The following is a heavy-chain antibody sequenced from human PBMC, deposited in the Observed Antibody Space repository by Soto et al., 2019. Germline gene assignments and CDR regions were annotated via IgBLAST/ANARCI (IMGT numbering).Heavy chain of an antibody. CDR2: FSGDGINT. V-gene: IGHV3-23*01. Sequence: EVQLLESGGGLVQPGGSLRLSCAASGFTISTAMTWVRRAPGKGLEWVSSFSGDGINTYYADSVKGRYSFYRDNSKNTEYLQMDTRRDEDTSVYHCAQGPRVGANYKYYDMDVWGQGTTVTVSS. CDR1: GFTISTA. D-gene: IGHD1-26*01. CDR3: AQGPRVGANYKYYDMDV. J-gene: IGHJ6*02.